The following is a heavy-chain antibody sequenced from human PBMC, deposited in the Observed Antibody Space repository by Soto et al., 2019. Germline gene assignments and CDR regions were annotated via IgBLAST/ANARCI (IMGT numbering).Heavy chain of an antibody. Sequence: QVQLVQSGAEVKKPGASVKVSCKASGYTFTGYAMHWVRQVPGQRLESLGWINAGNGKTKYPQKFQGRVTITRDTSASTDNRELSSLTSEDTAVYYCARGRWVAPTAAYYLDYWGQGTLVTVSS. CDR2: INAGNGKT. CDR1: GYTFTGYA. J-gene: IGHJ4*02. V-gene: IGHV1-3*01. D-gene: IGHD5-12*01. CDR3: ARGRWVAPTAAYYLDY.